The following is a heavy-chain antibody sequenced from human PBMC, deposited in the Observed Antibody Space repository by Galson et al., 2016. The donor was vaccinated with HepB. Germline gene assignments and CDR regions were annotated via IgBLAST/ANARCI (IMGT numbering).Heavy chain of an antibody. CDR3: ARSPRLAYYYYAMDV. Sequence: SLRLSCAASGFTFHTYWMNWVRQAPGRGLEWVANIKQDGSEKYYVDSVKGRFTISRDNAKNSLYLQMNSLRAEDTAVYYCARSPRLAYYYYAMDVWGQGTTVTVSS. D-gene: IGHD6-25*01. CDR1: GFTFHTYW. J-gene: IGHJ6*02. V-gene: IGHV3-7*01. CDR2: IKQDGSEK.